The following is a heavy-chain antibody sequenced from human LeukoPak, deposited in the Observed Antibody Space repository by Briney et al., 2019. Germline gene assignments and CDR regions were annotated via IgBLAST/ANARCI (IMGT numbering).Heavy chain of an antibody. CDR2: ISAYNGNT. V-gene: IGHV1-18*01. D-gene: IGHD4-23*01. CDR3: ARDTGVVTPRYYYGIDV. J-gene: IGHJ6*02. Sequence: ASVTVSCTASGYTFTSYGISWVRQAPGQGLEWMGWISAYNGNTNYAQKLQGRVTMTTDTSTSTAYMELRSLRSDDTAVYYCARDTGVVTPRYYYGIDVWGQGTTVTVSS. CDR1: GYTFTSYG.